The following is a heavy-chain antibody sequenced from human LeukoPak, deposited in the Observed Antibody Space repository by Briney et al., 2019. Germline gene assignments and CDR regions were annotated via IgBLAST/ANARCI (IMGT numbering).Heavy chain of an antibody. CDR3: ARAETSYYDFWSGRDAFDI. CDR2: FYRGDST. V-gene: IGHV3-53*01. J-gene: IGHJ3*02. D-gene: IGHD3-3*01. Sequence: GGSLRLSCAASGFTVSSSYMYWVRQAPGKGLEWVSFFYRGDSTYYAESVRGRFTISRDNSKNTLYLLMNSLIPEDTAVYYCARAETSYYDFWSGRDAFDIWGQGTMVTVSS. CDR1: GFTVSSSY.